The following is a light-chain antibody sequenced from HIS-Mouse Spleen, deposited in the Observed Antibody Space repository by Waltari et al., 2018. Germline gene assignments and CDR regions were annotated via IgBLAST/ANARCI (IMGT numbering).Light chain of an antibody. CDR1: QGISSY. Sequence: DIQLTQSPSFLSASVGDRVTITCRASQGISSYLAWYQQKPGKAPKLLIYAASTLQSGVPSRCSGSGSRKEFTLTISSLQPEDFATYYCQQLNSYPTTFGQGTKVEIK. CDR2: AAS. CDR3: QQLNSYPTT. J-gene: IGKJ1*01. V-gene: IGKV1-9*01.